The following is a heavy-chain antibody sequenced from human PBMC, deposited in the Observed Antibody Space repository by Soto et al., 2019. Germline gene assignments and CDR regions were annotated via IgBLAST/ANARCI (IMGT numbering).Heavy chain of an antibody. D-gene: IGHD6-19*01. J-gene: IGHJ4*01. CDR2: ISYDGSNK. CDR3: AIDTAKYSSGSFDY. Sequence: PGGSLRLSCAASGFTFSSYAMHWVRQAPGKGLEWVAVISYDGSNKYYADSVKGRFTISRDNSKNTLYLQMNSLRAEDTAVYYCAIDTAKYSSGSFDYWGHGTLV. V-gene: IGHV3-30-3*01. CDR1: GFTFSSYA.